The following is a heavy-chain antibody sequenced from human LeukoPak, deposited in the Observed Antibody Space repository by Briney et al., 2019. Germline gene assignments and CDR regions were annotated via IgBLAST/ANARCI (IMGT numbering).Heavy chain of an antibody. D-gene: IGHD3-3*01. CDR3: ARGSDTFWSGSKNWFDP. CDR1: GFTFSSYE. Sequence: PGGSLRLSCAASGFTFSSYEMNWVRQAPGKGLEWVSYISSSGSTIYYADSVKGRFTISRDNAKNSLYLQMNSLRAEDTAVYYCARGSDTFWSGSKNWFDPWGQGTLVTVSS. V-gene: IGHV3-48*03. CDR2: ISSSGSTI. J-gene: IGHJ5*02.